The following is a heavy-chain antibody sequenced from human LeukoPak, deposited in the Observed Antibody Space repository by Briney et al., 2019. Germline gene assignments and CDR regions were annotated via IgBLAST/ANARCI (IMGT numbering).Heavy chain of an antibody. D-gene: IGHD3-10*01. CDR1: GGSISSYY. CDR3: ARATIGWFGDPRLAFDI. CDR2: IYTSGST. J-gene: IGHJ3*02. Sequence: SETLSLTCTVSGGSISSYYWSWIRQPAGKGLEWIGRIYTSGSTNYNPSLKSRVTMSVDTSKNQFSLKLSSVTAADTAVYYCARATIGWFGDPRLAFDIWGQGTMVTVSS. V-gene: IGHV4-4*07.